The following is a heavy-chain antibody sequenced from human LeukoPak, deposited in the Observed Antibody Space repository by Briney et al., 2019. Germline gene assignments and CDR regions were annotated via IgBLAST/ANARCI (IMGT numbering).Heavy chain of an antibody. D-gene: IGHD6-13*01. Sequence: GASVKVSCKASGYTFTSYDINWVRQATGQGLEWMGWMNPNSGNTGYAQKFQGRVTMTRNTSISTAYMELSSLRSEDTAVYYCARKRGSSWYVNMDVWGKGTTVTVSS. CDR1: GYTFTSYD. CDR2: MNPNSGNT. CDR3: ARKRGSSWYVNMDV. J-gene: IGHJ6*03. V-gene: IGHV1-8*01.